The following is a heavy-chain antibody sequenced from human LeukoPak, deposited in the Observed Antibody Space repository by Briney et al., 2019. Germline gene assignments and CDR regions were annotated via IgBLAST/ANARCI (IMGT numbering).Heavy chain of an antibody. CDR1: GGTFSSYA. V-gene: IGHV1-69*13. Sequence: SVTVSCTASGGTFSSYAISWVRQAPGQGLEWMGGIIPIFGTTNYAQKFQGRVTITADESTSTAYMELSSLRSEDTAVYYCARDRRWELLRASAFDIWGQGTMVTVSS. J-gene: IGHJ3*02. CDR3: ARDRRWELLRASAFDI. D-gene: IGHD1-26*01. CDR2: IIPIFGTT.